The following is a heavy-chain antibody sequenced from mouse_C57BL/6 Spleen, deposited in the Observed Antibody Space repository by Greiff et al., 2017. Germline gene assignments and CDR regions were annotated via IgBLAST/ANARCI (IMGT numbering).Heavy chain of an antibody. CDR2: INPSSGYT. D-gene: IGHD1-1*01. Sequence: QVQLQQSGAELARPGASVKMSCKASGYTFTSYTMHWVKQRPGQGLEWIGYINPSSGYTKYNQKFKDKPTLTADKSSSTAYMQLSSLTSEDSAVYYCARSGGITTVGEDYAMDYWGQGTSVTVSS. J-gene: IGHJ4*01. CDR1: GYTFTSYT. V-gene: IGHV1-4*01. CDR3: ARSGGITTVGEDYAMDY.